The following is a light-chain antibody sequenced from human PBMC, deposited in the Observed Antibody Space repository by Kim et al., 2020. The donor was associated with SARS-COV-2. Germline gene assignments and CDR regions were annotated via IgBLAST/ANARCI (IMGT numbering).Light chain of an antibody. CDR3: QQYFSWPYT. CDR2: GSS. J-gene: IGKJ2*01. Sequence: SVSPGERATLSCRASQVVSTYLAWFQQKPGQAPRLLIYGSSTKATGLPARFNGSGSGTEFTLTISSLQSEDFAVYYCQQYFSWPYTFGPGTKLEI. CDR1: QVVSTY. V-gene: IGKV3-15*01.